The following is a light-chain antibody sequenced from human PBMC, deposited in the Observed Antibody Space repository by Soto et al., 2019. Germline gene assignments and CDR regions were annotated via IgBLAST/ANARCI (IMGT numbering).Light chain of an antibody. V-gene: IGLV1-44*01. Sequence: QSVLTQPPSASGTPGQRVTISCSGSNSNIGTNTVNWYQHLPGTAPKVLIHSNNQRPSGVPDRFSGSKSGTSASLAIRGLQSEDEADYYCAAWDDSLSGRVFGGGTKLTVL. CDR2: SNN. J-gene: IGLJ2*01. CDR3: AAWDDSLSGRV. CDR1: NSNIGTNT.